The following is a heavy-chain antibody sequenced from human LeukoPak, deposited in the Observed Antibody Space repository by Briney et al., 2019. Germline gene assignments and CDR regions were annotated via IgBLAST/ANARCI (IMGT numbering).Heavy chain of an antibody. CDR2: IYSGGST. V-gene: IGHV3-66*01. J-gene: IGHJ6*02. D-gene: IGHD3-22*01. CDR1: GFTVSSNY. Sequence: PGGSLRLSCAASGFTVSSNYMSWVRQAPGKGLEWVSVIYSGGSTYYADSVKGRFTISRDNSKNTLYLQMNSLRAEDTAVYYCARGSYYDSSGYSYGMDVWGQGTTVTVSS. CDR3: ARGSYYDSSGYSYGMDV.